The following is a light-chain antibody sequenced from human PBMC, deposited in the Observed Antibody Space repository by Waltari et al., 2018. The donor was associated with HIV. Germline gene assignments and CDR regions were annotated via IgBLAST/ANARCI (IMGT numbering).Light chain of an antibody. Sequence: QSVLTQPPSVSGAPGQRVTISCTGRSSNIGASYDVHWSQQLPGTAPKLLIYDNNNRPSGVPDRFSGSKSGTSASLAITGLQAEDEADYYCQSYDSRLGVLFGGGTKLTVL. J-gene: IGLJ2*01. CDR2: DNN. V-gene: IGLV1-40*01. CDR1: SSNIGASYD. CDR3: QSYDSRLGVL.